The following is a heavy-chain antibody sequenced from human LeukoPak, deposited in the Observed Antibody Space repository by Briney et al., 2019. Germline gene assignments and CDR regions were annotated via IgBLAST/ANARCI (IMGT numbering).Heavy chain of an antibody. CDR1: GFTFSTYW. CDR2: IKTDGSQT. J-gene: IGHJ4*02. D-gene: IGHD4/OR15-4a*01. CDR3: ARASMGGRDYHLDS. Sequence: GGSLRLSCAASGFTFSTYWMTWVRQAPGKGLEWVANIKTDGSQTYYLDSVKGRFTISRDNAKNFLSLQLGSLRAVDTGVYYCARASMGGRDYHLDSWGQGTLVTVSS. V-gene: IGHV3-7*01.